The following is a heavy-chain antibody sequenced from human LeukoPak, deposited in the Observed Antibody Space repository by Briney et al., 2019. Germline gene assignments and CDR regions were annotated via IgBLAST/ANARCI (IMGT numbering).Heavy chain of an antibody. J-gene: IGHJ3*02. D-gene: IGHD4-11*01. Sequence: SETLSPTCTVTGVSIRSYYWNSIRQPQGQAMEWIGYAYHNGNTKYNPSLKGRVTASVDASKYQISLNLNSVIAADTAVYYCARWGTGVTTLNAFDMWGQGTMVTVSS. CDR1: GVSIRSYY. CDR2: AYHNGNT. V-gene: IGHV4-59*01. CDR3: ARWGTGVTTLNAFDM.